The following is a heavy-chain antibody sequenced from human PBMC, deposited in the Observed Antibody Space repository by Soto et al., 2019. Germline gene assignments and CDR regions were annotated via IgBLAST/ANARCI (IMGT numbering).Heavy chain of an antibody. CDR2: ISGSGGST. CDR1: GFTFSSYA. CDR3: AKPIAVAARGRLDY. V-gene: IGHV3-23*01. Sequence: PVGSLRLSCAASGFTFSSYAMSWVRQAPGKGLEWVSAISGSGGSTYYADSVKGRFTISRDNSKNTLYLQMNSLRAEDTAVYYCAKPIAVAARGRLDYWGQGTLVTVSS. J-gene: IGHJ4*02. D-gene: IGHD6-19*01.